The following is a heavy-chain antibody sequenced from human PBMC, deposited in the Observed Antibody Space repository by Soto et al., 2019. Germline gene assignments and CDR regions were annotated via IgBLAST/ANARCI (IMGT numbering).Heavy chain of an antibody. CDR2: IYYSGNT. CDR3: ARRYGGAFDI. CDR1: GDYISSYY. J-gene: IGHJ3*02. D-gene: IGHD3-10*01. Sequence: SETLSLTCTVSGDYISSYYWSWIRQPPEKGLEWIAYIYYSGNTNYNPSLKSRVTISVDTSRTQFSMNLSSVTAADTAVYYCARRYGGAFDIWGQGTMVTVSS. V-gene: IGHV4-59*08.